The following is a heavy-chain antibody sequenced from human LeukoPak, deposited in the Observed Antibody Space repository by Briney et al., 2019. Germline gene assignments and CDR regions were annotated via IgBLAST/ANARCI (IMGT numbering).Heavy chain of an antibody. D-gene: IGHD6-13*01. J-gene: IGHJ4*02. CDR2: IYPGDSDT. CDR3: ARQHPNSWYYFDY. V-gene: IGHV5-51*01. CDR1: GYSFTSYW. Sequence: GESLKISCKGSGYSFTSYWIGWVRQMPGKGLEWMGIIYPGDSDTKYSPSFQGQVTISADKSISTAYLQWSSLKASDTAMYFCARQHPNSWYYFDYWGQGTLVTVSS.